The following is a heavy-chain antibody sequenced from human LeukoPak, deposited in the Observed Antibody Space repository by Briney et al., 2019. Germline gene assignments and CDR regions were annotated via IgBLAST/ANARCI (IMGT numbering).Heavy chain of an antibody. D-gene: IGHD6-19*01. CDR3: ARLVAGNFDRFDY. CDR1: GYSFTTHW. V-gene: IGHV5-51*01. Sequence: GESLKISCKGSGYSFTTHWIGWVRQLPGKGLEWMGLIFPGDSETIYSPSLQGQVTISADKSINTTYLRWSSLKASDTAMYYCARLVAGNFDRFDYWGQGTLVTVSS. J-gene: IGHJ4*02. CDR2: IFPGDSET.